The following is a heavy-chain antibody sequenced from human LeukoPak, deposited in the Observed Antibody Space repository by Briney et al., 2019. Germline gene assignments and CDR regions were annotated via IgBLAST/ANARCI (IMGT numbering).Heavy chain of an antibody. D-gene: IGHD6-19*01. J-gene: IGHJ4*02. CDR1: GFTFSSYG. Sequence: PGGSLRLSCAASGFTFSSYGMHWVRQAPGKGLEWVAVISYDGSNKYYADSVKGRFTISRDNSKNTLYLQMNSLRAEDTAVYYCAKDGSSSGWPDYWGQGTLVTVSS. CDR3: AKDGSSSGWPDY. V-gene: IGHV3-30*18. CDR2: ISYDGSNK.